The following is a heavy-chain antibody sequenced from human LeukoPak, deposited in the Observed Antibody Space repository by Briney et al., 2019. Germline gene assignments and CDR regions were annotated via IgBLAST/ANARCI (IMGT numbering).Heavy chain of an antibody. CDR2: INQDGREQ. J-gene: IGHJ4*02. Sequence: QTGGSLRLSCAASGCTFSDCWMSWVRQAPGQGLEWVAKINQDGREQHFVDSVKGRFTISRDNAKNSLFLQMDSLRAEDTAVYYCTGGALDYWGQGALVTVSS. V-gene: IGHV3-7*04. CDR3: TGGALDY. CDR1: GCTFSDCW.